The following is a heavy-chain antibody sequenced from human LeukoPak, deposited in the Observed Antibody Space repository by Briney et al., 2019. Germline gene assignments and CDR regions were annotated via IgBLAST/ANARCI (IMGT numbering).Heavy chain of an antibody. CDR3: ASRITNGHY. D-gene: IGHD3-10*01. CDR2: ISYDGSNK. J-gene: IGHJ4*02. CDR1: GFTFSSYA. V-gene: IGHV3-30*04. Sequence: PGGSLRLSCAASGFTFSSYAMYWVRQAPGKGLEGVAVISYDGSNKYYADSVKGRFTISRDNSKNTLYLQMNSLRAEDTAVYYSASRITNGHYWGQGTLVTVSS.